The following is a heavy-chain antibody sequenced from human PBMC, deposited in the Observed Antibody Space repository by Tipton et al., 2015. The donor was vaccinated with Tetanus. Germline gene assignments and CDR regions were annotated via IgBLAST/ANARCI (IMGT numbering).Heavy chain of an antibody. CDR2: IYDSGSI. CDR1: GVSISDTSFY. CDR3: ARGSSVWSWYMQH. Sequence: TLSLTCSVFGVSISDTSFYWAWIRQPPGKGLEWIGSIYDSGSIYYNPSLKSRVTISGDTSKNQFSLKLSSVTPADTAVYYCARGSSVWSWYMQHWGQGTLVTVSS. V-gene: IGHV4-39*07. D-gene: IGHD2-2*01. J-gene: IGHJ1*01.